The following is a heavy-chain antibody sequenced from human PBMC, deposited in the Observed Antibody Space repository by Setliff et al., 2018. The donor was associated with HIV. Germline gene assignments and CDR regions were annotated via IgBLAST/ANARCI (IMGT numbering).Heavy chain of an antibody. Sequence: KPSETLSLTCAVYGGSLSGYSWSWIRQSPGKGLEWIGEINNSGNTNCNPSLKSRVTISGDTSKNQFSLKVSSVTAADTAVYYCARERVWGSYRHFDYWGQGTLVTVSS. CDR3: ARERVWGSYRHFDY. J-gene: IGHJ4*02. CDR1: GGSLSGYS. CDR2: INNSGNT. V-gene: IGHV4-34*01. D-gene: IGHD3-16*02.